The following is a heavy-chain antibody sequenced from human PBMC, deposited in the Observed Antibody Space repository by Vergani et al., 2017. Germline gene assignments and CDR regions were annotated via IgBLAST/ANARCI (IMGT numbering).Heavy chain of an antibody. V-gene: IGHV1-69*02. CDR2: IIPILGIA. CDR3: ASGYYNSSATDAFDI. Sequence: QVQLVQSGAEVKKPGSSVKVSCKASGGTFSSYTISWVRQAPGQGLEWMRRIIPILGIANYAQKFQGRVTITADKSTSTDYMELSSLRSEDTAVYYCASGYYNSSATDAFDIWDEGTMVTV. CDR1: GGTFSSYT. D-gene: IGHD3-22*01. J-gene: IGHJ3*02.